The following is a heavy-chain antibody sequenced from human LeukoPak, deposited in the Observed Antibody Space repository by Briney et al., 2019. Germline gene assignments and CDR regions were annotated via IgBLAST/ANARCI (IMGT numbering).Heavy chain of an antibody. Sequence: ASVKVSCRASGYTFTSYAMHWVRQAPGQRREGMGWINADEGNTKYSQKFQGRVTINRDTSASTAYMELSSLRSEDTAVYYCARVDYDILTGYSGAVYYFDYWGQGTLVTVSS. V-gene: IGHV1-3*01. CDR2: INADEGNT. CDR1: GYTFTSYA. CDR3: ARVDYDILTGYSGAVYYFDY. J-gene: IGHJ4*02. D-gene: IGHD3-9*01.